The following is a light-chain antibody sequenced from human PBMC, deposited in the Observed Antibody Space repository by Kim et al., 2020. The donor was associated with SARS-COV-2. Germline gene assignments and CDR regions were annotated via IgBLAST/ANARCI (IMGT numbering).Light chain of an antibody. J-gene: IGLJ3*02. Sequence: SELTQDPAVSVVLGQTVRITCQGDSLRSYYASWYQQKPGQAPAPAIYGKNNRPSGISDRFSGSSSGNTAPLTITGAQAEDEGDLYSNSRDSSGKHWVFG. CDR2: GKN. CDR1: SLRSYY. CDR3: NSRDSSGKHWV. V-gene: IGLV3-19*01.